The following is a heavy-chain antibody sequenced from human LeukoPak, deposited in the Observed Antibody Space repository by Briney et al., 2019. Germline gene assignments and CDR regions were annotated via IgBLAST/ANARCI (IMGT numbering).Heavy chain of an antibody. V-gene: IGHV4-39*07. Sequence: SETLSLTCTVSGGSISSSSYYWGWIRQPPGKGLEWIGSIYHSGSTYYNPSLKSRVTISVDTSKNQFSLKLSSVTAADTAVYYCARRRDYGDYYYFDYWGQGTLVTVSS. D-gene: IGHD4-17*01. CDR1: GGSISSSSYY. CDR3: ARRRDYGDYYYFDY. J-gene: IGHJ4*02. CDR2: IYHSGST.